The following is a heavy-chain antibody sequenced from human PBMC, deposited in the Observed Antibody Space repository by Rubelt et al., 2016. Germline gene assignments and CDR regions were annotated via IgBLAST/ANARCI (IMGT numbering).Heavy chain of an antibody. CDR3: TRDTSTYSNYGKYWYFDL. V-gene: IGHV3-49*03. J-gene: IGHJ2*01. CDR2: KGNL. Sequence: EVQLVESGGGLVQPGGSLRLSCAASHCMQWICRAAGKGLELKGNLLSASVKGRCTISVWDSKTSACLQMNGLKTEDTAVYYCTRDTSTYSNYGKYWYFDLWGRGTLVTVSS. D-gene: IGHD4-11*01. CDR1: HC.